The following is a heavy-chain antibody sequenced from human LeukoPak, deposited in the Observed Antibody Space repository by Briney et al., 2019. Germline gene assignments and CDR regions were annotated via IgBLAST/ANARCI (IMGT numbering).Heavy chain of an antibody. J-gene: IGHJ5*02. V-gene: IGHV4-59*01. CDR2: IYYSGST. Sequence: SETLSLTCTVSGGSISSYYWNWIRQPPGKGLEWIGYIYYSGSTNYNPSLKIRVTISLDTSKNQFSLNLTSVTAADTAVYYCARFTPQGYGWGGYNRFDPWGQGTLVTVSS. CDR3: ARFTPQGYGWGGYNRFDP. CDR1: GGSISSYY. D-gene: IGHD3-16*01.